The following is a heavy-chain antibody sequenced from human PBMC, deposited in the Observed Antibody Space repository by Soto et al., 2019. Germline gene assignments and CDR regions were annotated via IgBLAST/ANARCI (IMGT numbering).Heavy chain of an antibody. D-gene: IGHD6-13*01. CDR3: ARDPGREAADLYLYFDL. Sequence: QVQLVESGGGVVQPGRSLRLSCAASGFTFSSYGMHWVRQAPGKGLEWVAVIWYDGSNKYYADSVKGRFTISRDNSKNTLYLQMNSLRAEDTAVYCCARDPGREAADLYLYFDLWGRGTLVTVSS. CDR1: GFTFSSYG. V-gene: IGHV3-33*01. J-gene: IGHJ2*01. CDR2: IWYDGSNK.